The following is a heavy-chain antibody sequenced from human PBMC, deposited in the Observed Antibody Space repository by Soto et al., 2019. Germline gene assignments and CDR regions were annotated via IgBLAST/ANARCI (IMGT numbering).Heavy chain of an antibody. D-gene: IGHD3-3*02. CDR3: AREKQNAYNARDAFF. J-gene: IGHJ4*02. Sequence: EVQLVESGGGLIQPGGSLRLSCAASGFTVSSNYMTWIRQAPEKGLEWVSVIYPDGTTYYADSVRGRFTISRDNSKNTLFLQMKSLRVEDTAVYYCAREKQNAYNARDAFFWGQGTLVTVSS. CDR1: GFTVSSNY. V-gene: IGHV3-53*01. CDR2: IYPDGTT.